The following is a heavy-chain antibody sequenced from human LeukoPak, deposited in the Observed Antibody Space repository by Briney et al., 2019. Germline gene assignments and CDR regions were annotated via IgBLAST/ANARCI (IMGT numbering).Heavy chain of an antibody. CDR3: AKDRVGAMLYFDY. CDR1: GFTFSTYD. CDR2: ISGSGGGT. V-gene: IGHV3-23*01. D-gene: IGHD1-26*01. Sequence: GGSLRLSCAASGFTFSTYDMSWVRQAPGKGLEWVSHISGSGGGTDYADSVKGRFTISRDNSKNTLYLQMNSLRAEDTAVYYCAKDRVGAMLYFDYWGQGTLVTVSS. J-gene: IGHJ4*02.